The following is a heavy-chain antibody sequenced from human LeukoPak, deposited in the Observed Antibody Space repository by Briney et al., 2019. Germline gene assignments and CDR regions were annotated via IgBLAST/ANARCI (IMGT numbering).Heavy chain of an antibody. D-gene: IGHD3-16*02. V-gene: IGHV3-53*01. CDR1: GFTVSSNY. CDR3: ARYDYVWGSYRH. Sequence: GGSLRLSCAASGFTVSSNYMSWVRQAPGKGLEWVSVIYSGGGTYYADSVKGRFTISRDNSKNTLYLQMNSLRAEDTAVYYCARYDYVWGSYRHWGQGTLVTVSS. J-gene: IGHJ4*02. CDR2: IYSGGGT.